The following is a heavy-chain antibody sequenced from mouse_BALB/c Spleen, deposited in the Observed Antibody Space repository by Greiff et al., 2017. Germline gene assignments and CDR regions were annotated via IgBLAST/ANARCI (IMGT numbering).Heavy chain of an antibody. CDR1: GFTFSDYY. CDR2: ISDGGSYT. Sequence: EVKLVESGGGLVKPGGSLKLSCAASGFTFSDYYMYWVRQTPEKRLEWVATISDGGSYTYYPDSVKGRFTISRDNAKNNLYLQMSSLKSEDTAMYYCARDRGITTVVAPFAYWGQGTLVTVSA. J-gene: IGHJ3*01. CDR3: ARDRGITTVVAPFAY. D-gene: IGHD1-1*01. V-gene: IGHV5-4*02.